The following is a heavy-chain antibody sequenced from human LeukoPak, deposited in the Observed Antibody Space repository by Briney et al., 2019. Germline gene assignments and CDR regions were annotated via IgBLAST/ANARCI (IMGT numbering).Heavy chain of an antibody. CDR1: RYTFTGYY. J-gene: IGHJ4*02. V-gene: IGHV1-2*02. CDR3: ARLTTVTTSGGVDY. D-gene: IGHD4-17*01. Sequence: ASVKVSCKASRYTFTGYYMHWVRQAPGQGLEWMGLINPNSGCTSYAQKFQGRVTMTRDTSISTAYMELSRLRSDDTAVYYCARLTTVTTSGGVDYWGQGTLVTVSS. CDR2: INPNSGCT.